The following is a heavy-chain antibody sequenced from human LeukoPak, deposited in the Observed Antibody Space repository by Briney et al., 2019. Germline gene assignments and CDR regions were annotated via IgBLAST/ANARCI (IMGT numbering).Heavy chain of an antibody. CDR3: ARIRFTATVAFDP. CDR2: IYPGDSDT. D-gene: IGHD3-3*01. J-gene: IGHJ5*02. CDR1: GYSFTSYW. V-gene: IGHV5-51*01. Sequence: GESLKISCKGSGYSFTSYWIGWVRQMPGKGLEWVGIIYPGDSDTRYSPSFQGQVTISADKSTSTAYLQWSSLKASDTAMYYCARIRFTATVAFDPWGQGTLVTVSS.